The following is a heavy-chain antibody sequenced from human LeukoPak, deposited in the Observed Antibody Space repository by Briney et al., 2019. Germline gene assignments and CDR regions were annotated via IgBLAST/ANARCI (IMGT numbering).Heavy chain of an antibody. J-gene: IGHJ4*02. CDR3: AGMRITTPTVRTLDY. CDR1: GGSMSTYY. Sequence: SETLSLTCTVSGGSMSTYYWTWIRQPPGKGLEWIGFIYYTGSTNYNPSVKSRVTISVDTSKNQFSLKLSSVTAADTAVYYCAGMRITTPTVRTLDYWGQGTLVTVSS. V-gene: IGHV4-59*01. D-gene: IGHD1-14*01. CDR2: IYYTGST.